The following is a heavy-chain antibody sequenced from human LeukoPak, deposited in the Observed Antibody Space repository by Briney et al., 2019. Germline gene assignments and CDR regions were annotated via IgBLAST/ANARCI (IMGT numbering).Heavy chain of an antibody. CDR2: ISSSGSTI. CDR1: GFTFSSYE. CDR3: ARADYGDSGLDY. Sequence: GGSLRLSCAASGFTFSSYEMNWVRQAPRKGLEWVSYISSSGSTIYYADSVKGRFTISRDNAKNSLYLQMNSLRAEDTAVYYCARADYGDSGLDYWGQGTLVTVSS. D-gene: IGHD4-17*01. V-gene: IGHV3-48*03. J-gene: IGHJ4*02.